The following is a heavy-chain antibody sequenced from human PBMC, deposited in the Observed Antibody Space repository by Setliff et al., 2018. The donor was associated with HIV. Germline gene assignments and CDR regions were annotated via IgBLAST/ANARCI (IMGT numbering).Heavy chain of an antibody. CDR3: VTGEGLRF. Sequence: ASVKVSFKASGYSFTSYGVSWVRQAPGQGLEWMGRVDPEDDKTIYAEKFPGRVTMTTATSSDTAYLYLSSLRSEDTAVYYCVTGEGLRFWGQGTLVTVSS. J-gene: IGHJ4*02. V-gene: IGHV1-69-2*01. CDR1: GYSFTSYG. D-gene: IGHD2-15*01. CDR2: VDPEDDKT.